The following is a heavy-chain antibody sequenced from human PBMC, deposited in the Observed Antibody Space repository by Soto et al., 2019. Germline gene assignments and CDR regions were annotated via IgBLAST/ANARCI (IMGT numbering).Heavy chain of an antibody. J-gene: IGHJ1*01. D-gene: IGHD3-22*01. CDR2: ILYDGNSQ. CDR3: AKGSYYFESSGHNLEYFQD. V-gene: IGHV3-30-3*01. Sequence: GGSLRLSCAASGFTLSNHTMQWVRQTPGKGPERVAVILYDGNSQHYADSVKGRFTISRDNSKNTLYLQMSGLRAEDTALYFCAKGSYYFESSGHNLEYFQDWGQGTLVTVSS. CDR1: GFTLSNHT.